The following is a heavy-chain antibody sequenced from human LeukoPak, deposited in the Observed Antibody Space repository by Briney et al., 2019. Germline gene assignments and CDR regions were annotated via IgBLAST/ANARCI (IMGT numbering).Heavy chain of an antibody. D-gene: IGHD3-9*01. Sequence: GGSLRLSCAASGFTFSSYWMHWVRQAPGKGLVWVSRINSDGSSTSYAGSVKGRFTISRDNAKNTLYLQMNSLRAEDTAVYYCARDFPNYDILTGRGGYGMDVWGQGTTVTVSS. V-gene: IGHV3-74*01. CDR3: ARDFPNYDILTGRGGYGMDV. J-gene: IGHJ6*02. CDR1: GFTFSSYW. CDR2: INSDGSST.